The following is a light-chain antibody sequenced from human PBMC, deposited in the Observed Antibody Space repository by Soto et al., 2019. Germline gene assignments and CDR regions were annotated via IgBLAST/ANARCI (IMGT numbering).Light chain of an antibody. V-gene: IGKV1-5*03. CDR3: QQYDTYWT. J-gene: IGKJ1*01. CDR2: KAS. Sequence: DIQMTQSPSTLSASVGDRVIITCRASEGISNWLAWYQQKPGKAPNLLIYKASSLKSGVPLRFSGSGSGTEFTPTINSLQPDDFATYYCQQYDTYWTFGQGTKVDIK. CDR1: EGISNW.